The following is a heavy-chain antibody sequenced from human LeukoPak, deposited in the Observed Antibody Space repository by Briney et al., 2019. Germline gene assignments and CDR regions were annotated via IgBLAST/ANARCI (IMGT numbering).Heavy chain of an antibody. Sequence: GGSLRLSCAASGFTFADYSMNWVRQAPGKGLEWVSSISSSSSYIYYADSVKGRFTISRDNSKNTLYLQMNSLRAEDTAVYYCAKDYASHYYDSSDSWGQGTLVTVSS. CDR1: GFTFADYS. D-gene: IGHD3-22*01. J-gene: IGHJ5*02. CDR2: ISSSSSYI. V-gene: IGHV3-21*01. CDR3: AKDYASHYYDSSDS.